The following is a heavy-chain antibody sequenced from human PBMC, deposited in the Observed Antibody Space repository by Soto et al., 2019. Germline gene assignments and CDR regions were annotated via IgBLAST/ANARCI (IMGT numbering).Heavy chain of an antibody. J-gene: IGHJ4*02. CDR1: GGSISSGGYY. CDR2: IYYSGST. D-gene: IGHD3-10*01. Sequence: TLSLTCTVSGGSISSGGYYWSWIRQHPGKGLEWIGYIYYSGSTYYNPSLKSRVTISVDTSKNQFSLKLSSVTAADTAVYYCARAGSFRDGYNVLAPDYWGQGTLVTVSS. V-gene: IGHV4-31*03. CDR3: ARAGSFRDGYNVLAPDY.